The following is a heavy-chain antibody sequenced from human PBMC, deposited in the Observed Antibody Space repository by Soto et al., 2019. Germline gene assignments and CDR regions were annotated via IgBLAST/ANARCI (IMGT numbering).Heavy chain of an antibody. V-gene: IGHV3-30*03. Sequence: PGGSLRLSCAASGFTFSSYGMHWVRQAPGKGLEWVAVISYDGSNKYYADSVKGRFTISRDNSKNTLYLQMNSLRAEDTAVYYCARDLRYHCSGGSCYEDNWFDPWGQGTLVTVSS. CDR3: ARDLRYHCSGGSCYEDNWFDP. CDR1: GFTFSSYG. J-gene: IGHJ5*02. CDR2: ISYDGSNK. D-gene: IGHD2-15*01.